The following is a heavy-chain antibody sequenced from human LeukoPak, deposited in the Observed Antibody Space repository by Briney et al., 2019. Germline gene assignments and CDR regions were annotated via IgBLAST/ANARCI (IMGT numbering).Heavy chain of an antibody. J-gene: IGHJ4*02. V-gene: IGHV4-59*06. CDR1: GGSISSYY. CDR3: ARDGDGYGRFDY. Sequence: SETLSLTCTVSGGSISSYYWSWIRQHPGKGLEWIGYIYYSGSTYYNPSLKSRISISVDTSMNQFSLKLNSVIAADTAVYYCARDGDGYGRFDYWGQGTLVTVSS. D-gene: IGHD2-21*02. CDR2: IYYSGST.